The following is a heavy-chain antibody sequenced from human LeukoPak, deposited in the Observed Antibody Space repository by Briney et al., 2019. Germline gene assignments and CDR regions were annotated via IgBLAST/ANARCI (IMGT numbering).Heavy chain of an antibody. CDR3: AKPDVYDSSGYYWPLDY. J-gene: IGHJ4*02. CDR1: GFTFDDYA. V-gene: IGHV3-43D*03. D-gene: IGHD3-22*01. CDR2: ISWDGGST. Sequence: GGSLRLSCAASGFTFDDYAMHWVRQAPGKGLEWVSLISWDGGSTYYADSVKGRFTISRDNSKNSLYLQMNSLRAEDTALYYCAKPDVYDSSGYYWPLDYWGQGTLVTVSS.